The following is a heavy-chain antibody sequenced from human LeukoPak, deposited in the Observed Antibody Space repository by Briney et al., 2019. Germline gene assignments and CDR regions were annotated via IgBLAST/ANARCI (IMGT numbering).Heavy chain of an antibody. CDR2: FSGSGGRT. Sequence: PGGSLRLSCAASGFTFSNYAMSWVRQAPGKGLECISGFSGSGGRTFYADSVKGRFTISRDNAKNSLYLQMNSLRAEDTAVYYCSRDRNDYGDYVVDLWGQGTLVIVSS. V-gene: IGHV3-23*01. CDR1: GFTFSNYA. CDR3: SRDRNDYGDYVVDL. J-gene: IGHJ5*02. D-gene: IGHD4-17*01.